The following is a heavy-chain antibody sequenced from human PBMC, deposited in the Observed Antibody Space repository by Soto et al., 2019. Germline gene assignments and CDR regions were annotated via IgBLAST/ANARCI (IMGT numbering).Heavy chain of an antibody. V-gene: IGHV4-30-4*01. CDR1: GGSICSGDSY. Sequence: SETLSRTCTVSGGSICSGDSYWSWIRQPPGKGLEWIGYIYYSGSTYYNPSLKSRVTISVDTSKNQFSLKLSSVTAADTAVYYCARDYYGSGSSRKPPAFDPWGQGPLLTVSS. D-gene: IGHD3-10*01. CDR3: ARDYYGSGSSRKPPAFDP. J-gene: IGHJ5*02. CDR2: IYYSGST.